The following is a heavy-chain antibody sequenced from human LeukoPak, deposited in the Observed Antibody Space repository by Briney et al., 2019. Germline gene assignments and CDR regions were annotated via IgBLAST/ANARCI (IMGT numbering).Heavy chain of an antibody. CDR1: GGSIISSSYY. V-gene: IGHV4-39*01. J-gene: IGHJ5*02. D-gene: IGHD6-6*01. CDR3: ARRCRSSLSSSSVGWFDP. Sequence: SETLSLTYTVSGGSIISSSYYWGWIRQPPGKGLEWIGNIYYSGSTYYNPSLKSRVTISVDTSKNQFSLKLTSVTAADTAVYSCARRCRSSLSSSSVGWFDPWGQGTLVTVSS. CDR2: IYYSGST.